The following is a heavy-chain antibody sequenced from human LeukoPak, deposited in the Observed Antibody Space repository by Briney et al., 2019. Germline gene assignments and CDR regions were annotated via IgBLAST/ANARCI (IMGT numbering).Heavy chain of an antibody. V-gene: IGHV4-34*01. CDR2: INPSGSP. CDR1: GDSLSRYY. D-gene: IGHD2-8*01. Sequence: SETLSLTCAVYGDSLSRYYWTWIRQSPGKGLEWLGEINPSGSPDYNPSLKSRATISVDTSKNQFSLRLASVTAADTAVYYCATEYCTNGVCRRYYFDYWGQGTLVTVSS. J-gene: IGHJ4*02. CDR3: ATEYCTNGVCRRYYFDY.